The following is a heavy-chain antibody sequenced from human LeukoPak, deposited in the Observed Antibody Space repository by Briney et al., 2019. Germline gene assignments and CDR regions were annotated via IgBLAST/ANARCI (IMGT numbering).Heavy chain of an antibody. V-gene: IGHV4-61*02. D-gene: IGHD3-3*01. CDR3: ARVDFWSGYYGY. CDR1: GGSISSGSYY. Sequence: PSETLSLTCTVSGGSISSGSYYWSWIRQPAGKGLEWIGRIYTSGSTNYNPSLKSRVTISVDTSKNQFSLKLSSVTAADTAVYYCARVDFWSGYYGYWGQGTLVTVSS. CDR2: IYTSGST. J-gene: IGHJ4*02.